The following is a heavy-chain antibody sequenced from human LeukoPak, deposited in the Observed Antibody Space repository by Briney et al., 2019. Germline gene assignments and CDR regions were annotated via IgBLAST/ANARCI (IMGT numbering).Heavy chain of an antibody. D-gene: IGHD6-25*01. J-gene: IGHJ6*03. CDR1: GFTFSSYW. Sequence: AGGSLRLSCAASGFTFSSYWMHWDRQAPGKGLEWVAVIWYEGKNKDHAESVKGRFTISRDNSKNTLYLQMNSLRAEDTAVYYCARVRAADNYMDVWGKGTTVIVSS. V-gene: IGHV3-33*08. CDR3: ARVRAADNYMDV. CDR2: IWYEGKNK.